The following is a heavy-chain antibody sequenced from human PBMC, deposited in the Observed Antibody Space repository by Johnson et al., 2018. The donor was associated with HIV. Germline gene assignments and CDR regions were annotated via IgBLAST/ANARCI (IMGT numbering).Heavy chain of an antibody. CDR3: ARDSRIGTMVLLSDAFDI. D-gene: IGHD3-10*01. J-gene: IGHJ3*02. Sequence: QVQLVESGGGLVKPGGSLRLSCAASGFSFSNYYMSWIRQAPGEGLNWISYISSSGSTIYYADSVKGRFTISRDNAKNSLYLQMNSLRAEDTALYYCARDSRIGTMVLLSDAFDIWGQGTMVTVSS. CDR1: GFSFSNYY. V-gene: IGHV3-11*01. CDR2: ISSSGSTI.